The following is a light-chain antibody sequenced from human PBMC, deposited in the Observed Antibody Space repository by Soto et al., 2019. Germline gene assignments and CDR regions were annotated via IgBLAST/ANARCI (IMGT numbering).Light chain of an antibody. V-gene: IGKV1-27*01. Sequence: DIQLTQSPSSLSASVGDRVTITCRVSQGISRYLNWYRQKPGKVPKLLIYSASNLQVGVPSRFSGSGSETDFTITISSLQAVDIETYYDQRTYNDTFGPGTKVDIK. CDR2: SAS. CDR3: QRTYNDT. CDR1: QGISRY. J-gene: IGKJ3*01.